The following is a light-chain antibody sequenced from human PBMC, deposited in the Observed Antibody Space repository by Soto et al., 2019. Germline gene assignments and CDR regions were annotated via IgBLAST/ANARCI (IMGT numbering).Light chain of an antibody. CDR2: AAS. J-gene: IGKJ1*01. CDR3: QQNYSTPRT. V-gene: IGKV1-39*01. Sequence: DIQMTQSPSSLSASVGDRVTITCRASQSIASYLNWYQQRPGMAPKVLIFAASGLQSGVPSRFSGSGSGTDFTLTISTLQPEDFATYYCQQNYSTPRTFGQGTKVEIK. CDR1: QSIASY.